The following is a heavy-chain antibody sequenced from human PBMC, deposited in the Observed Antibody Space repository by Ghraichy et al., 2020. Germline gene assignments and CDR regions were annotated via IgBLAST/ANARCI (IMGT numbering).Heavy chain of an antibody. CDR2: IKQDGSEK. V-gene: IGHV3-7*01. Sequence: WGSLRLSCAASGFTFSSYWMSWVRQAQGKGLEWVANIKQDGSEKYYVDSVKGRFTISRDNAKNSLYLQMNSLRAEDTAVYYCARDRNYDILTGYYWKNYWGQEGLVTVSS. CDR3: ARDRNYDILTGYYWKNY. J-gene: IGHJ4*02. D-gene: IGHD3-9*01. CDR1: GFTFSSYW.